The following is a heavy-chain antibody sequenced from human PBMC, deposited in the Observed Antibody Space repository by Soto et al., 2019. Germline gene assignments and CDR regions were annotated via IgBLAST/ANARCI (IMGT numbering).Heavy chain of an antibody. D-gene: IGHD6-19*01. CDR2: IYWDDDK. J-gene: IGHJ4*02. V-gene: IGHV2-5*02. CDR1: GFSLSTSGVG. CDR3: AHAKYPAVAGDYFDY. Sequence: SGPTLVNPTQTLTLTCTFSGFSLSTSGVGVGWIRQPPGKALEWLALIYWDDDKRYSPSLKSRLTITKDTSKNQVVLTMTNMDPVDTATYYCAHAKYPAVAGDYFDYWGQGTLVTVSS.